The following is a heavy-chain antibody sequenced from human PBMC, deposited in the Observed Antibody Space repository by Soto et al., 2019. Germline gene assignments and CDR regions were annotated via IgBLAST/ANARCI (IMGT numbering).Heavy chain of an antibody. Sequence: SETLSLTCAVSGGSISSSNWWSWVRQPPGKGLEWIGEIYHSGSTNYNPSLKSRVTISVDKSKNQFSLKLSSVTAADTAVYYCARVSDRPGTLFDYWGQGTLVTVSS. J-gene: IGHJ4*02. D-gene: IGHD1-1*01. V-gene: IGHV4-4*02. CDR3: ARVSDRPGTLFDY. CDR1: GGSISSSNW. CDR2: IYHSGST.